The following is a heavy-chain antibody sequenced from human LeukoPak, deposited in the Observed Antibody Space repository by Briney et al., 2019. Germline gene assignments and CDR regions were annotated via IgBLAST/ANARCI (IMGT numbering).Heavy chain of an antibody. CDR2: ISYDGSNK. V-gene: IGHV3-30-3*01. Sequence: GRSLRLSCAASGFTFSSYAMHWVRQAPGKGLEWVAVISYDGSNKYYADSVKGRFTISRDNSKNTLYLQMNSLRAEDTAVYYCARDTGKTDPYYFGYWGQGTLVTVSS. CDR1: GFTFSSYA. D-gene: IGHD2-8*02. CDR3: ARDTGKTDPYYFGY. J-gene: IGHJ4*02.